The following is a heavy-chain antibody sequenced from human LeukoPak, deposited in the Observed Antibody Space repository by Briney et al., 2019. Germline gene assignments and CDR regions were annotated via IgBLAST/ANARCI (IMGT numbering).Heavy chain of an antibody. D-gene: IGHD3-3*01. J-gene: IGHJ3*02. Sequence: PSETLSLTCAVYGGSFSGYYWSWIRQPPGKGLEWIGEINHSGSTNYNPSLKSRVTISVDTSKNQFSLKLSSVTAADTAVYYCARGPFLTIFGVVKAFDIWGQGTMVTVSS. CDR3: ARGPFLTIFGVVKAFDI. CDR1: GGSFSGYY. CDR2: INHSGST. V-gene: IGHV4-34*01.